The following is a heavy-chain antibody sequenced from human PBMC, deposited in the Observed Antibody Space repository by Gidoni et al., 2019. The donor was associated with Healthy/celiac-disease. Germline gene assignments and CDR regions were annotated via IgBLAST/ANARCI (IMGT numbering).Heavy chain of an antibody. J-gene: IGHJ5*02. CDR3: ARDRVDDRRSSTYNWFDP. V-gene: IGHV4-31*02. Sequence: QVQLQESGPGLVKPSQTLSLTWIRQHPGKGLEWIGYIYYSGSTYYNPSLKSRVTISVDTSKNQFSLKLSSVTAADTAVYYCARDRVDDRRSSTYNWFDPWGQGTLVTVSS. D-gene: IGHD2-2*01. CDR2: IYYSGST.